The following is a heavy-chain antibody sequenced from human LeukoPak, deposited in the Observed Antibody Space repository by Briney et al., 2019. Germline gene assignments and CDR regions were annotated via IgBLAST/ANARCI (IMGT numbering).Heavy chain of an antibody. CDR3: ARDVSGYDSSGYYDPPFAD. D-gene: IGHD3-22*01. J-gene: IGHJ4*02. CDR2: ISSSGSTI. Sequence: GGSLRLSCAASGFIFSDYYMSWIRQAPGKGLEWVSYISSSGSTIYYADSVKGRFTISRDNAKNSLYLQMNSLRAEDTAVYYCARDVSGYDSSGYYDPPFADWGQGTLVTVSS. CDR1: GFIFSDYY. V-gene: IGHV3-11*04.